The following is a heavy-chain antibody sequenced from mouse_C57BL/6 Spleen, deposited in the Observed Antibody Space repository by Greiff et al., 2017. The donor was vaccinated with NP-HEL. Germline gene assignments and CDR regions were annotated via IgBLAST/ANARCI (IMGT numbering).Heavy chain of an antibody. J-gene: IGHJ2*01. D-gene: IGHD3-1*01. Sequence: VQLQQSGPELVKPGASVKISCKASGYTFTDYYMNWVKQSHGKSLEWIGDINPNNGGTSYNQKFKGKATLTVDKSSSTAYMELRSLTSEDSAVYYCARLIGDYWGQGTTLTVSS. CDR3: ARLIGDY. V-gene: IGHV1-26*01. CDR2: INPNNGGT. CDR1: GYTFTDYY.